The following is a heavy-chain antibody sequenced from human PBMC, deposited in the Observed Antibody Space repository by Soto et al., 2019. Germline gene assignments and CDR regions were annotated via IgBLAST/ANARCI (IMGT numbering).Heavy chain of an antibody. CDR3: ARDGPSSLTSYFDY. Sequence: PGGSLRLSCVASEVIFSNSAMHWVRQAPGKGLEWVAVVSFDGSLKYYADSVEGRFTTSRDSSKNTLYLQMNSLRPEDTAVYYCARDGPSSLTSYFDYSGQGTLVTVSS. J-gene: IGHJ4*02. V-gene: IGHV3-30*04. D-gene: IGHD2-2*01. CDR1: EVIFSNSA. CDR2: VSFDGSLK.